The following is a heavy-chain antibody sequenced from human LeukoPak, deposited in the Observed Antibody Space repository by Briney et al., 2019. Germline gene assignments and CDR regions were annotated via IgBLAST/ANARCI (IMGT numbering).Heavy chain of an antibody. J-gene: IGHJ4*02. CDR2: ISGSGGST. CDR3: AKDRSGYSSS. CDR1: AFIFSGHW. V-gene: IGHV3-23*01. Sequence: GGSLRLSCEGSAFIFSGHWMNWVRQAPGKGLEWVSAISGSGGSTYYADSVKGRFTISRDNSKNTLYLQMNSLRAEDTAVYYCAKDRSGYSSSWGQGTLVTVSS. D-gene: IGHD6-13*01.